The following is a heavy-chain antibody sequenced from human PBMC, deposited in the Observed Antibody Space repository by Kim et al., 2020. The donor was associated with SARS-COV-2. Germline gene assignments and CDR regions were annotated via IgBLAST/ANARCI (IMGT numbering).Heavy chain of an antibody. Sequence: DTGKGRLTISRDNSKNPLYLQMSSLRGEDTAVYYCASARSYYGSSGIFDYWGQGTLVTVSS. V-gene: IGHV3-30*07. CDR3: ASARSYYGSSGIFDY. J-gene: IGHJ4*02. D-gene: IGHD3-22*01.